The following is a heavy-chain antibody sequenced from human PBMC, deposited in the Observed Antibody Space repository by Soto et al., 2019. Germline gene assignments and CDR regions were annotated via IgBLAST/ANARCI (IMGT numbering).Heavy chain of an antibody. CDR3: ARDCPNGPYDADY. Sequence: QVQLVESGGGVVQPGRSLRLSCIASGFTFSRFSMHWVRQAPGKGLEWVAVVSHERNTTYYVDSVKGRFTISRENSKNTLYLQMNSLRPDDTVVYYCARDCPNGPYDADYWGQGTLVTVSS. CDR2: VSHERNTT. CDR1: GFTFSRFS. V-gene: IGHV3-30-3*01. J-gene: IGHJ4*02. D-gene: IGHD3-3*01.